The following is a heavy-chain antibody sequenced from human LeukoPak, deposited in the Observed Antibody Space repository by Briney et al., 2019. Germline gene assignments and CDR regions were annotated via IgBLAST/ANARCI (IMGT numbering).Heavy chain of an antibody. CDR1: GFTFSSYS. J-gene: IGHJ6*03. V-gene: IGHV3-48*04. CDR2: ISSSSSTI. D-gene: IGHD4-11*01. CDR3: ARDALTTSDYMDV. Sequence: GGSLRLSCAASGFTFSSYSMNWVRQAPGKGLEWVSYISSSSSTIYYADAVKGRFTIYRDNAKNSLYLQMNSLGAEDTAVYYCARDALTTSDYMDVWGKGTTVTVSS.